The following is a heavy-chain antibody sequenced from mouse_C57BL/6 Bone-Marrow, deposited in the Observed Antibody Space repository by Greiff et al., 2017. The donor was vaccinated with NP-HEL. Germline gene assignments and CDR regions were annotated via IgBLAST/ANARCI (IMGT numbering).Heavy chain of an antibody. Sequence: VQLQQSGGGLVQPGGSLSLSCAASGFTFTDYYMSWVRQPPGKALEWLGFIRNKANGYTTEYSASVKGRFTISRDNSQSILYLQMNALRAEDSATYYCARSDSSGFYFDYWGQGTTLTVSS. CDR1: GFTFTDYY. V-gene: IGHV7-3*01. CDR2: IRNKANGYTT. J-gene: IGHJ2*01. D-gene: IGHD3-2*02. CDR3: ARSDSSGFYFDY.